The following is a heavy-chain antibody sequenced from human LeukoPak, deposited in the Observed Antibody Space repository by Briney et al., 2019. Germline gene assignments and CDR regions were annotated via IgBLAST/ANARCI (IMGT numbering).Heavy chain of an antibody. Sequence: NPSETLSLTCAVYGGSFSGYYWSWIRQPPGKGLEWIGEINHSGSTNYNPSLKSRVTISVDTSKNQFSLKLSSVTAADTAVYYCARLQNGNWFDPWGQGTLVTVSS. CDR2: INHSGST. D-gene: IGHD2-8*01. J-gene: IGHJ5*02. V-gene: IGHV4-34*01. CDR1: GGSFSGYY. CDR3: ARLQNGNWFDP.